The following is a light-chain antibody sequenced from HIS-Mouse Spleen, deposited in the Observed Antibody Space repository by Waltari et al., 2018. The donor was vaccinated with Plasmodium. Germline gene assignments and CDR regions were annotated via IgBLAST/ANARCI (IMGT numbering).Light chain of an antibody. Sequence: SYELTQPPSVSVSPGQTARITCSGDALPKKYAYWYQKKSGQAPVLVIYEDSQRPSGIPERFSGSSSGTMATLTISGAQVEDEAVYYCYSTDSSGNHRVFGGGTKLTVL. V-gene: IGLV3-10*01. J-gene: IGLJ3*02. CDR2: EDS. CDR1: ALPKKY. CDR3: YSTDSSGNHRV.